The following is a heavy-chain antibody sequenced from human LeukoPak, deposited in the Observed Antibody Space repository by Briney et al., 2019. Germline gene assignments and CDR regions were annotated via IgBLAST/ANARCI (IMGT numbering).Heavy chain of an antibody. CDR3: ARTNLDCKNGVCYDY. CDR1: GGTFNSYA. Sequence: ASVRVSCKASGGTFNSYAISWVRQAPGQGLEWMGGIIPIFGTANHAQKFQGRVTITTDTSTSTAYMDLRSLRSDDTAVYYCARTNLDCKNGVCYDYWGQGTPVTVSS. V-gene: IGHV1-69*05. D-gene: IGHD2-8*01. CDR2: IIPIFGTA. J-gene: IGHJ4*02.